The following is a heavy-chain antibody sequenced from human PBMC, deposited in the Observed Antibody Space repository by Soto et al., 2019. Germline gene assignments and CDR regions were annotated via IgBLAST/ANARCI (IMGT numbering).Heavy chain of an antibody. D-gene: IGHD3-22*01. J-gene: IGHJ4*02. Sequence: EVQLVESGGGLVQPGGSLRLSCAASGFTFSSYAMHWVRQAPGKGLEYVSAISSNGGSTYYANSVKGRFTISRDNSKNTLYLQMGSLRAEYMAVYYCARFSGYYSDYWGQGTLVTVSS. V-gene: IGHV3-64*01. CDR3: ARFSGYYSDY. CDR2: ISSNGGST. CDR1: GFTFSSYA.